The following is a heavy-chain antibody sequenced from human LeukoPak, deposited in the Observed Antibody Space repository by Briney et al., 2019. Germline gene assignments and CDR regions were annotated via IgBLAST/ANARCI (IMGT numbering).Heavy chain of an antibody. CDR1: GGSITTGSYD. J-gene: IGHJ3*01. D-gene: IGHD2-2*01. Sequence: PSETLSLTCTVSGGSITTGSYDWIWIRQPAGKGLEWIGRIYTTGSTDYNPSLKSRVTISVDTSNNQFSLRLTSVTAADTAVYYCARAPTSSTSSSSPFGLWGQGTMVTVSS. CDR3: ARAPTSSTSSSSPFGL. CDR2: IYTTGST. V-gene: IGHV4-61*02.